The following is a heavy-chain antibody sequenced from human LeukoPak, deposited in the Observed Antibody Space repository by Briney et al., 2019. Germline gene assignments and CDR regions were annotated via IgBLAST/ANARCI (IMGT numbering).Heavy chain of an antibody. D-gene: IGHD3-22*01. CDR3: ARTGYYDSRSWFDP. CDR2: IYISGRT. J-gene: IGHJ5*02. Sequence: SETLSLTCTVSGGSISSHYWSWIRQPAGKGLEWIGRIYISGRTNYNPSLKSRVTMSVDTSKNQFSLKLSSVTAADTAVYYCARTGYYDSRSWFDPWGQGTLVTVSS. V-gene: IGHV4-4*07. CDR1: GGSISSHY.